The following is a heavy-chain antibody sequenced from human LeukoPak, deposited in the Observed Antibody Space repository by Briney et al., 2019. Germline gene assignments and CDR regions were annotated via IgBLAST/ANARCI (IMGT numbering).Heavy chain of an antibody. CDR3: ARVAGWHWFDP. CDR1: GFTFSSYD. CDR2: IRPSGDNT. J-gene: IGHJ5*02. D-gene: IGHD6-19*01. V-gene: IGHV3-23*01. Sequence: GGSLRLSCAASGFTFSSYDMTWVRQAPGRGLEWVSSIRPSGDNTYYGDSVKGRFTISRDNSKNTVYLQMNNMRVDDTAAYYCARVAGWHWFDPWGQGTLVTVSS.